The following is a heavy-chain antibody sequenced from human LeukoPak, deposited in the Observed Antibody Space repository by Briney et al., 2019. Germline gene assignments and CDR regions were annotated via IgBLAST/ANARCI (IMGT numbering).Heavy chain of an antibody. D-gene: IGHD3-22*01. V-gene: IGHV3-7*01. Sequence: PGGSLRLSCAASGFTFSSYWMSWVRQAPGKGLEWVANIKQDGSEEYYVDSVKGRFTISRDNAKNSLYLQMNSLRAEDTAVYYCARGPSYYYDSSGYYLGDDYWGQGTLVTVSS. CDR1: GFTFSSYW. CDR3: ARGPSYYYDSSGYYLGDDY. J-gene: IGHJ4*02. CDR2: IKQDGSEE.